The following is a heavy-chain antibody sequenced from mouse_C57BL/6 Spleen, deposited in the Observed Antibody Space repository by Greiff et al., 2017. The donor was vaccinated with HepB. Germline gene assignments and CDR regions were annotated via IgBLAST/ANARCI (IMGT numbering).Heavy chain of an antibody. CDR1: GFTFSSYA. CDR3: TREDYYGSSYPAWFAY. D-gene: IGHD1-1*01. V-gene: IGHV5-9-1*02. CDR2: ISSGGDYI. J-gene: IGHJ3*01. Sequence: EVKLVESGEGLVKPGGSLKLSFAASGFTFSSYAMSWVRQTPEKRLGWVAYISSGGDYIYYADTVKGRFTISRDNARNTLYLQMSSLKSEDTAMYYCTREDYYGSSYPAWFAYWGQGTLVTVSA.